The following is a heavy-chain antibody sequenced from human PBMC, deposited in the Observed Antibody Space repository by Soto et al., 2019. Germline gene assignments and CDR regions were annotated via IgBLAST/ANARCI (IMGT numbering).Heavy chain of an antibody. CDR2: ISRSGSTI. CDR1: GFTFSDYY. V-gene: IGHV3-11*01. Sequence: GGSLTLSCAASGFTFSDYYMSWIRQAPGKGLEWVSYISRSGSTIYYADSVKGRFTISRDNAKNSLYLQMNSLRAEDTAVYYCARFDYDSSCSHGFDPWGQGTLVTVSS. CDR3: ARFDYDSSCSHGFDP. D-gene: IGHD3-22*01. J-gene: IGHJ5*02.